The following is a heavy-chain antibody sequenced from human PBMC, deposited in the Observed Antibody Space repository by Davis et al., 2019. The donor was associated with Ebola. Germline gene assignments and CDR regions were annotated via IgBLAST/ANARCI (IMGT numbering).Heavy chain of an antibody. CDR2: IYYSGST. J-gene: IGHJ2*01. CDR1: GGSVSSGSYY. V-gene: IGHV4-61*01. D-gene: IGHD3-16*01. CDR3: AREPYYDYVWGSQRGYFDL. Sequence: PSETLSLTCTVSGGSVSSGSYYWSWIRQPPGKGLEWIGYIYYSGSTNYNPSLKSRVTISVDTSKNQFSLKLSSVTAADTAVYYCAREPYYDYVWGSQRGYFDLWGRGTLVTVSS.